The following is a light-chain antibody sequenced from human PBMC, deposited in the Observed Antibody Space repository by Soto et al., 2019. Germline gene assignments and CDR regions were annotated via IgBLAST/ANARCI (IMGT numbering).Light chain of an antibody. CDR2: EVS. CDR1: SSDVGGYNY. CDR3: SSYTGSSTHVV. Sequence: QAVVTQPASVSGSPGQSITISCTGTSSDVGGYNYVSWYQHHPGKAPKLIIYEVSNRPSGVSNRFSGSKSGNTASLTISGLQAEDEADYYCSSYTGSSTHVVFGGGTKLTVL. J-gene: IGLJ2*01. V-gene: IGLV2-14*01.